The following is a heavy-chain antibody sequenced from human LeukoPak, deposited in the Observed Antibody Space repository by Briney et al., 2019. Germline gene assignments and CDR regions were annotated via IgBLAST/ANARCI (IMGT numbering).Heavy chain of an antibody. J-gene: IGHJ6*02. CDR2: IKEDGSDK. Sequence: GGSLRLSCAASGFTFSRYWMSWVRQAPGKGLEWVAIIKEDGSDKYYVDSVKGRFTISRDNANDSLYLQMNSLRAEDTALYYCAREGRGDVWGQGTTVTVSS. CDR3: AREGRGDV. D-gene: IGHD3-10*01. CDR1: GFTFSRYW. V-gene: IGHV3-7*04.